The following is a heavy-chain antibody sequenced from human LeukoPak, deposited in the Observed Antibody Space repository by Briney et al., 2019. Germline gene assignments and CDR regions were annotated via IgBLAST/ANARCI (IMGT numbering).Heavy chain of an antibody. CDR2: IWYDGSNK. V-gene: IGHV3-33*06. D-gene: IGHD5-24*01. Sequence: GGSLRLSCAASGFTFSSYGMHWVRQAPGKGLEWVAVIWYDGSNKYYADSVKGRFTISRDNSKNTLYLQMNSLRAEDTAVYHCAKDPVEMATVNWFDPWGQGTLVTVSS. CDR1: GFTFSSYG. J-gene: IGHJ5*02. CDR3: AKDPVEMATVNWFDP.